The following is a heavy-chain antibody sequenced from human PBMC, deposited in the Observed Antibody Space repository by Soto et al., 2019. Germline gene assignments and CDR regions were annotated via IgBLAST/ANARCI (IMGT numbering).Heavy chain of an antibody. J-gene: IGHJ6*03. CDR2: FDPEDGET. CDR3: ARDRSDWNYYYYMDF. V-gene: IGHV1-24*01. Sequence: ASVKVSCKVSGYTLTELSMHWVRQAPGKGLEWMGGFDPEDGETIYAQKFQGRVTMTEDTSTSTAYMELRSLRSDDTAVYYCARDRSDWNYYYYMDFWGKGTTVTVSS. D-gene: IGHD2-21*02. CDR1: GYTLTELS.